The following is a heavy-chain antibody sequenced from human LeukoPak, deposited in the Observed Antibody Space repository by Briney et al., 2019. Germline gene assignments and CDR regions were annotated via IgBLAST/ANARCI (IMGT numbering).Heavy chain of an antibody. Sequence: SETLSLTCTVSGGSISSYYWSWIRQPAGKGLEWIGRIYTSGSTNYNPSLKSRVTMSVGTSKNQFSLKLSSVTAADTAVYYCARDVSWYYDSSGYLFDYWGQGTLVTVSS. D-gene: IGHD3-22*01. CDR3: ARDVSWYYDSSGYLFDY. V-gene: IGHV4-4*07. CDR2: IYTSGST. J-gene: IGHJ4*02. CDR1: GGSISSYY.